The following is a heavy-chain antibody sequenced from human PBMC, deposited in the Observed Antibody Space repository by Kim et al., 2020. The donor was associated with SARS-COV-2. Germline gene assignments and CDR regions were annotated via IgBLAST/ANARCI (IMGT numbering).Heavy chain of an antibody. D-gene: IGHD2-15*01. Sequence: RFTISRDNSKNTLYLPMNSLRAEDTAVYYCAREGKEVVVAAIWRGGWFDPWGQGTLVTVSS. J-gene: IGHJ5*02. CDR3: AREGKEVVVAAIWRGGWFDP. V-gene: IGHV3-30*01.